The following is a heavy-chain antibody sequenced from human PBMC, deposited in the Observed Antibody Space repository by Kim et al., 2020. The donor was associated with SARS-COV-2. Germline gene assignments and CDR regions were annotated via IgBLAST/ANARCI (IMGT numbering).Heavy chain of an antibody. CDR2: IRKDESDT. J-gene: IGHJ4*02. CDR3: AREALVTGYFDY. CDR1: GFTFNNHW. Sequence: GGSLRLSCAASGFTFNNHWVSWVRQAPGKGLEWVANIRKDESDTFYVDSVRGRFTISRDSAKNLLYLQMNSLRVEDTALYYCAREALVTGYFDYWGQGTLVTVSA. D-gene: IGHD2-21*02. V-gene: IGHV3-7*03.